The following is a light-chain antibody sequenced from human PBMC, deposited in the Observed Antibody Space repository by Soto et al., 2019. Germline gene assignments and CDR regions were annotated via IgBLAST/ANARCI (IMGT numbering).Light chain of an antibody. V-gene: IGLV2-14*01. CDR3: SSYTGSNIRYV. CDR2: EVS. CDR1: SNDVGGYNY. J-gene: IGLJ1*01. Sequence: QSALTHPASVSWSPGHSITISCTGTSNDVGGYNYVSWYQHHPGKAPKLMIYEVSDRPSGVSNRFSGSKSGNTASLTISGLQAEDEADYYCSSYTGSNIRYVFGTGTKVTVL.